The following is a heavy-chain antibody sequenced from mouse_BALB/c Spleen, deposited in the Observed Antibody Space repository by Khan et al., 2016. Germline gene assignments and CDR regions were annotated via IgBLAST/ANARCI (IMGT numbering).Heavy chain of an antibody. Sequence: EVELVESGGGLVQPGGSLKLSCAASGFTFSSYGMSWVRQTPDKRLELVATINSNGGSTYYPDSVKGRFTFSRDNAKNTLYLQMSSLKSEDTAMYYCARMARTIYWGQGTTLTVSS. CDR2: INSNGGST. V-gene: IGHV5-6-3*01. CDR3: ARMARTIY. J-gene: IGHJ2*01. CDR1: GFTFSSYG.